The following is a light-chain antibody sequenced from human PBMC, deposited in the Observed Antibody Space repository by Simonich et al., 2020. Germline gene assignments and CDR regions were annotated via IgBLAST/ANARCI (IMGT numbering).Light chain of an antibody. Sequence: QLVLTQSPSASASLGASVKLTCTLSSGHSRYAIAWHQQQPEKGPRYLMKLNSDGSHRKGDGIPDRFSGSSSGAERYLTISSLQSEDEADYYCQTWGTGMVFGGGTKLTVL. V-gene: IGLV4-69*01. CDR2: LNSDGSH. CDR1: SGHSRYA. CDR3: QTWGTGMV. J-gene: IGLJ3*02.